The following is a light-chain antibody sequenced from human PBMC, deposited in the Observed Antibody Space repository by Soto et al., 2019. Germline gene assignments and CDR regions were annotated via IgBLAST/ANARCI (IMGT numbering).Light chain of an antibody. V-gene: IGLV2-14*01. CDR2: EVS. J-gene: IGLJ2*01. CDR3: SSYTTTSTLGV. Sequence: QSALTQPASVSGSPGQSITLSCSGSSSDVGGYNYVSWYQQHPGKAPKLMIYEVSNRPSGVSNRFSGSKSGNTASLTISGLQADDEADYYCSSYTTTSTLGVFGGGTKLTV. CDR1: SSDVGGYNY.